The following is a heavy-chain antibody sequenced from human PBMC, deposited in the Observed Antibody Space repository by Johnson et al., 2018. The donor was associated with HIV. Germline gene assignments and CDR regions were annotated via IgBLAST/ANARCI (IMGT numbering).Heavy chain of an antibody. J-gene: IGHJ3*02. CDR3: ARAPSRLRYFDWSEDAFDI. Sequence: VQLVESGGGLVQPGGSLRLSCAASGFTFSNVWMSWVRQAPGKGLEWVANIKQDGSEKYYVDSVKGRFTISRDNSKNTLYLQMNSLRAEDTAVYYCARAPSRLRYFDWSEDAFDIWGQGTMVTVSS. CDR1: GFTFSNVW. CDR2: IKQDGSEK. V-gene: IGHV3-7*01. D-gene: IGHD3-9*01.